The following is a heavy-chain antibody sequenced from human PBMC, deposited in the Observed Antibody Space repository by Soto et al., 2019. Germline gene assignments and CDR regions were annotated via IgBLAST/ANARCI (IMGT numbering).Heavy chain of an antibody. J-gene: IGHJ6*02. CDR1: GYTFTAYY. CDR2: IHPGSGGT. V-gene: IGHV1-2*02. Sequence: AASVKVSCKASGYTFTAYYLHWVRQAPGQGLEWMGWIHPGSGGTNYAQQFQGRVTMTRDASISTAYMELSRLRSDDTAKYYCARDCGKGYGMDVWGQGTTVTDSS. CDR3: ARDCGKGYGMDV.